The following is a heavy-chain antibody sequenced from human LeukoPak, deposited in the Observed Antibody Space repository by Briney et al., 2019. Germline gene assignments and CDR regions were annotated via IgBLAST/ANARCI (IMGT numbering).Heavy chain of an antibody. V-gene: IGHV1-18*01. D-gene: IGHD3-22*01. J-gene: IGHJ4*02. CDR1: GYTFTSYG. Sequence: ASVKVSCKASGYTFTSYGISWVRQAPGQGLEWMGWISAYNCNTHSAQKLQGRVTMTTDTSTSTAYMEMRSMRSDDTAVYYCARGFPPRRQYDSSGYYSYYFDYRGQETLVTVSS. CDR2: ISAYNCNT. CDR3: ARGFPPRRQYDSSGYYSYYFDY.